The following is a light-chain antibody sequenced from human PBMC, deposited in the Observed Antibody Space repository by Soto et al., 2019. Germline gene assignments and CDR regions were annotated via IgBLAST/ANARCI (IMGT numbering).Light chain of an antibody. CDR2: GAS. V-gene: IGKV1-9*01. J-gene: IGKJ3*01. CDR1: QGISSF. Sequence: DIPLTQSPPYLSASVGDRVTIICRASQGISSFLAWYQQKPGIAPKLLVYGASTVARGLPSRFSGSGSGAEYTHTISSLQAEYFATYYCQHVNRYPFTFGAGTRVDIK. CDR3: QHVNRYPFT.